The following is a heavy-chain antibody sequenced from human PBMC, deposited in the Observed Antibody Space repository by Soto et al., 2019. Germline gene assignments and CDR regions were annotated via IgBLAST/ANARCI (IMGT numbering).Heavy chain of an antibody. J-gene: IGHJ6*03. CDR1: GFTFSSYG. Sequence: GGSLRLSCAASGFTFSSYGMHWVRQAPGKGLEWVAVISYDGSNKYYADSVKGRFTISRDNSKNTLYLQMNSLRAEDTAVYYCAKIAAAVNEWPPPYYYMDVWGKGTTVTVSS. CDR2: ISYDGSNK. V-gene: IGHV3-30*18. D-gene: IGHD6-13*01. CDR3: AKIAAAVNEWPPPYYYMDV.